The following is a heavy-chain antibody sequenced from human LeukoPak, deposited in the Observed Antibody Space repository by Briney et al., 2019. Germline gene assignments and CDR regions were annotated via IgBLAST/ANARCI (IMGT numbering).Heavy chain of an antibody. CDR1: GGSISSGGYY. Sequence: SQTLSLTCTVSGGSISSGGYYWSWIRQPPGKGLEWIGYIYHSGSTYYNPSLKSRVTISVDRSKNQFSLKLSSVTAADTAVYYCARRSINLRQYYFDYWGQGTLVTVSS. CDR2: IYHSGST. CDR3: ARRSINLRQYYFDY. D-gene: IGHD5-12*01. V-gene: IGHV4-30-2*01. J-gene: IGHJ4*02.